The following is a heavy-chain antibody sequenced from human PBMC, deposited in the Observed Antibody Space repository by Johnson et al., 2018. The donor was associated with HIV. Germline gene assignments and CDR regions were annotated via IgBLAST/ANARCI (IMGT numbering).Heavy chain of an antibody. CDR3: GRGGCSGGICYSHDAVDI. CDR2: ISYDGSNK. Sequence: VQLMESGGGVVQPGRSLRLSCVASGFTFSSYAMHWVRQAPGKGLEWVAVISYDGSNKYYADSVKGRFTIYRDNSKNTLYLQMNSLSAEDTAVYYCGRGGCSGGICYSHDAVDIWGKGTMVTVSS. D-gene: IGHD2-15*01. CDR1: GFTFSSYA. V-gene: IGHV3-30-3*01. J-gene: IGHJ3*02.